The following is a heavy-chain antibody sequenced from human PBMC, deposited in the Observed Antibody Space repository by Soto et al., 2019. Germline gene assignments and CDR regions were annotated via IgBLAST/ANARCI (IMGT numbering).Heavy chain of an antibody. V-gene: IGHV4-34*01. J-gene: IGHJ6*02. CDR2: INHSGST. CDR3: ARVDTMVRGARYYYYYGMDV. Sequence: KGLEWIGEINHSGSTNYNPSLKSRVTISVDTSKNQFSLKLSSVTAADTAVYYFARVDTMVRGARYYYYYGMDVWGQGTTVTV. D-gene: IGHD3-10*01.